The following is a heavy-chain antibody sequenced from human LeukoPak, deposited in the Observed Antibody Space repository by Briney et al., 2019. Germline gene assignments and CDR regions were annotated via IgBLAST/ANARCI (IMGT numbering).Heavy chain of an antibody. J-gene: IGHJ1*01. V-gene: IGHV7-4-1*01. CDR2: INTNTGNP. Sequence: ASVKVSCKASGYIFSVYALIWVRQAPGQGLELMGWINTNTGNPTYAQGFTGRFVFSLDTSVSTAYLQIGSLKAEDTAVYYCARDYTIAVGTTTYLQHWGQGTLVTVSS. D-gene: IGHD1-14*01. CDR3: ARDYTIAVGTTTYLQH. CDR1: GYIFSVYA.